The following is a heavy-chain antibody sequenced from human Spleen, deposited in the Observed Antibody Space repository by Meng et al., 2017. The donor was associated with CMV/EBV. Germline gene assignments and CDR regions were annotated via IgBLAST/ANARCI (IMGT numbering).Heavy chain of an antibody. D-gene: IGHD2-2*01. J-gene: IGHJ5*02. CDR1: GGSISSSSYY. Sequence: GSLRLSCTVSGGSISSSSYYWGWIRQPPGKGLEWIGSIYYSGSTYYNPSLKSRVTISVDTSKNQFSLKLSSVTAADTAVYYCARDGIYCSSTSCYVDWFDPWGQGTLVTVSS. V-gene: IGHV4-39*07. CDR3: ARDGIYCSSTSCYVDWFDP. CDR2: IYYSGST.